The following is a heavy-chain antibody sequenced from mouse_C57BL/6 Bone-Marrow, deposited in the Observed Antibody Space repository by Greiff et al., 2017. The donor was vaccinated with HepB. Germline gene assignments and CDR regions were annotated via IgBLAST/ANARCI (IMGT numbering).Heavy chain of an antibody. J-gene: IGHJ1*03. Sequence: EVQLQQSGTVLARPGASVKMSCKTSGYTFTSYWMHWVKQRPGQGLEWIGAIYPGNSDTSYNQKFKGKAKLTAVTSASTAYMELSSLTNEDSAVYYCFITTVVATDWYFDVWGTGTTVTVSS. V-gene: IGHV1-5*01. CDR2: IYPGNSDT. CDR3: FITTVVATDWYFDV. D-gene: IGHD1-1*01. CDR1: GYTFTSYW.